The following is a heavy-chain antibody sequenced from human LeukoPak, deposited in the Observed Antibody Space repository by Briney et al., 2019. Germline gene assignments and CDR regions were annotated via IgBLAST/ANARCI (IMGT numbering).Heavy chain of an antibody. V-gene: IGHV3-21*06. CDR2: ISYMGDHR. Sequence: PGGSLRLSCTASGFTFSDCDMNWFRQAPGKGLQWVSSISYMGDHRYYADSAKGRFTISRDYAKNSLYLQMDNLRADDTAVYYCGKAFPPLRVAAAGDYWGQGTLVTVSS. CDR3: GKAFPPLRVAAAGDY. J-gene: IGHJ4*02. CDR1: GFTFSDCD. D-gene: IGHD6-25*01.